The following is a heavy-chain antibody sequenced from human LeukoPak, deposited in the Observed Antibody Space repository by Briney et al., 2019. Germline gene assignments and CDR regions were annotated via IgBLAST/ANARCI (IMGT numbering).Heavy chain of an antibody. J-gene: IGHJ6*03. V-gene: IGHV3-48*04. CDR3: ARAPIGPYYYYYYYMDV. CDR2: ISSSSSTI. CDR1: GFTFSSYS. Sequence: AGGSLRLSCAASGFTFSSYSMSWVRQAPGKGLEWVSYISSSSSTIYYADSVKGRFTISRDNAENSLYLQMNSLRAEDTAVYYCARAPIGPYYYYYYYMDVWGKGTTVTVSS. D-gene: IGHD3-10*01.